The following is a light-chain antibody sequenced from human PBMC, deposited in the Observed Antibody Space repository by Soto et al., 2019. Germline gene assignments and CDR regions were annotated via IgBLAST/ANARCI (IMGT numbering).Light chain of an antibody. V-gene: IGKV1-33*01. CDR2: GAS. CDR3: QQYENLPLT. Sequence: DIQMTQSPSSLSASVGDRVTITCQASQDIRNSLNWYQQKPGKAPKLLIFGASDLETGVPSRFSGSGSGTDFTFSVSSLQPEDIATYYCQQYENLPLTFGGGTKVEI. CDR1: QDIRNS. J-gene: IGKJ4*01.